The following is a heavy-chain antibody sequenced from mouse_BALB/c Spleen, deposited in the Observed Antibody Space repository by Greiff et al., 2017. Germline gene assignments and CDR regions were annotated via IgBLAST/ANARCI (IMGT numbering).Heavy chain of an antibody. CDR3: EATVVGVDY. Sequence: QVQLQQPGAELVKPGASVKLSCKASGYTFTSYWMHWVKQRPGQGLEWIGEIDPSDSYTNYNQKFKGKATLTVDKSSSTAYMQLSSLTSEDSAVYYCEATVVGVDYWGQGTTPTVSS. J-gene: IGHJ2*01. D-gene: IGHD1-1*01. CDR1: GYTFTSYW. CDR2: IDPSDSYT. V-gene: IGHV1-69*02.